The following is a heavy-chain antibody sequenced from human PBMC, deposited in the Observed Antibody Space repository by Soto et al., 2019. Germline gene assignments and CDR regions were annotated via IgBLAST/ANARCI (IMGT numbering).Heavy chain of an antibody. CDR2: ISYDGSNK. J-gene: IGHJ4*02. D-gene: IGHD6-19*01. CDR3: AKDPGGQAVALDY. Sequence: QVQLVESGGGVVQPGRSLRLSCAASGFTFSSYGMHWVRQAPGKGLEWVAVISYDGSNKYYADSVKGRFTISRYNSKNTLYLQMNSMRAEDTAVDYCAKDPGGQAVALDYWGQGTLVTVSS. CDR1: GFTFSSYG. V-gene: IGHV3-30*18.